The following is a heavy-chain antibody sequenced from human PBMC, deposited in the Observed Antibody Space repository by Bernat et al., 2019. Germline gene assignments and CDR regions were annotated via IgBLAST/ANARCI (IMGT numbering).Heavy chain of an antibody. D-gene: IGHD3-10*01. Sequence: EVQLVESGGGLVKPGGSLRLSCAASGFTFSSYSMNWVRQAPGKGLEWVSYISSSSSYTNYADSVKGRFTISRDNAKNSLYLQMNSLRAEDTAVYYCARETKSYGSGSYYNVNYDYWGQGTLVTVSS. CDR2: ISSSSSYT. J-gene: IGHJ4*02. CDR3: ARETKSYGSGSYYNVNYDY. V-gene: IGHV3-21*05. CDR1: GFTFSSYS.